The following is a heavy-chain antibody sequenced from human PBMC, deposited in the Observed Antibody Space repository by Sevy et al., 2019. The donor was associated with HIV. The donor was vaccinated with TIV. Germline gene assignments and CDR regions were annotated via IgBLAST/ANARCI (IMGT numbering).Heavy chain of an antibody. D-gene: IGHD2-15*01. V-gene: IGHV3-48*01. CDR2: IGSDGTTK. Sequence: GGSLRLSCEASGFTFSSVSMSWVRQAPGKALEWVSYIGSDGTTKHYAESMRGRFTISRDNAKNSLYLQINSLRAEDTAVYYCAATSGTWDDAFDLWGQGTMVTVSS. CDR3: AATSGTWDDAFDL. CDR1: GFTFSSVS. J-gene: IGHJ3*01.